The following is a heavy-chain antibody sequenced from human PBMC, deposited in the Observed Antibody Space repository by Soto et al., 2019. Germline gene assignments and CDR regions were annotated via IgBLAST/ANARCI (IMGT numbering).Heavy chain of an antibody. J-gene: IGHJ4*02. V-gene: IGHV3-66*01. D-gene: IGHD3-10*01. CDR1: GFTVSNNY. CDR3: ARPDTVRGVSY. Sequence: EVQLVESGGGLVQPGGSLGLSCVVSGFTVSNNYMSWVRQAPGKGLEWVSVIYSGGSTSYINSVKGRFTISRDNSKNTVYLQMNSLRAEDTAVYYCARPDTVRGVSYWGQGTLVTVSS. CDR2: IYSGGST.